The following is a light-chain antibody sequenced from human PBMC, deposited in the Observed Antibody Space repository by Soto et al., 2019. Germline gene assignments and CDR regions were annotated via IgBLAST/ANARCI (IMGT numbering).Light chain of an antibody. CDR3: QAWDINTAV. V-gene: IGLV3-1*01. Sequence: SSPLTQPPSLSVSPGQTASITCSGDKLGDKFACWYQQKPGQSPVLVIYEDYKRPSGIPERFSGSNSGNTATLTISDTQAMDEADYYCQAWDINTAVFGTGTKVTVL. CDR1: KLGDKF. CDR2: EDY. J-gene: IGLJ1*01.